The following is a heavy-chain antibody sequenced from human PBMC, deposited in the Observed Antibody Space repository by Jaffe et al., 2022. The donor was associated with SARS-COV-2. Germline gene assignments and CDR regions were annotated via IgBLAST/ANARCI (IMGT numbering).Heavy chain of an antibody. J-gene: IGHJ4*02. V-gene: IGHV3-9*01. D-gene: IGHD3-16*01. Sequence: EVQLVESGGGLVQPGRSLRLSCAASGFTFDDYAMHWVRQAPGKGLEWVSGISWNSGSIGYADSVKGRFTISRDNAKNSLYLQMNSLRAEDTALYYCAKDETWGEDRPTFFDYWGQGTLVTVSS. CDR2: ISWNSGSI. CDR3: AKDETWGEDRPTFFDY. CDR1: GFTFDDYA.